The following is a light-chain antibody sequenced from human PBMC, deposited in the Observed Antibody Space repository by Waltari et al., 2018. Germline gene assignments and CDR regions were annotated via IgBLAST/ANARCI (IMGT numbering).Light chain of an antibody. CDR1: QNINNW. CDR3: QQYKTFSRT. J-gene: IGKJ1*01. V-gene: IGKV1-5*01. Sequence: DIQMTQSPSTLSASVGDRVTNTCRASQNINNWLAWYQQTPGRAPKRLIYEASGLESGVPSRFRGSGSGTLFTLTITSLQPDDVALYYCQQYKTFSRTFGQGTQVEIK. CDR2: EAS.